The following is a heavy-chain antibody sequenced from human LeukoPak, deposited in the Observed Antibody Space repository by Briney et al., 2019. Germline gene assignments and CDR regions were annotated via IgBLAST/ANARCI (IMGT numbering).Heavy chain of an antibody. V-gene: IGHV3-11*01. CDR1: GFTFSNYY. CDR2: ISSSGSPI. J-gene: IGHJ4*02. Sequence: NPGGSLRLSCAASGFTFSNYYMNWIRQAPGKGLEWVSYISSSGSPIYYADSVKGRFTISRDNAENSLYLQMNSLRAEDTALYYCAKDIATGNRLYYFDYWGQGTLVTVSS. CDR3: AKDIATGNRLYYFDY. D-gene: IGHD1-14*01.